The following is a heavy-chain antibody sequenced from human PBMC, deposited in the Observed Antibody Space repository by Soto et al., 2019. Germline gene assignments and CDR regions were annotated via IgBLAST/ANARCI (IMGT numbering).Heavy chain of an antibody. D-gene: IGHD3-10*01. Sequence: QVQLVQSGAEVKKPGASVKVSCKASGYTFTSYGISWVRQAPGQGLEWMGWISAYNGNTNYAQKLQGRVTMTTDTSTSTAYMEMRSRRSDDTAVYYCARDWSDGSGSDKTPHNWFDPWGQGTLVTVSS. CDR3: ARDWSDGSGSDKTPHNWFDP. V-gene: IGHV1-18*01. J-gene: IGHJ5*02. CDR2: ISAYNGNT. CDR1: GYTFTSYG.